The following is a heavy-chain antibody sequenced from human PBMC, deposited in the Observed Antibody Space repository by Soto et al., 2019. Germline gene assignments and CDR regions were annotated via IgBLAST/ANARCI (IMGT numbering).Heavy chain of an antibody. Sequence: PGGSLRLSCVASAFSSHHHALHWVRQGPGKGLEWVSGIHWNNGATGYADSVKGRFTIFKDNVKNSVYLQMNSLRTDDTAFYYCTEDILPGGADVWGQGTTVTVSS. CDR1: AFSSHHHA. CDR3: TEDILPGGADV. V-gene: IGHV3-9*02. D-gene: IGHD3-16*01. CDR2: IHWNNGAT. J-gene: IGHJ6*02.